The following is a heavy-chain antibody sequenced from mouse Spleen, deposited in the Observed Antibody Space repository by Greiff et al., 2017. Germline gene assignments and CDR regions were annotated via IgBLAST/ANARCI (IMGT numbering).Heavy chain of an antibody. V-gene: IGHV5-4*01. CDR2: ISDGGSYT. Sequence: EVQLVESGGGLVKPGGSLKLSCAASGFTFSSYAMSWVRQTPEKRLEWVATISDGGSYTYYPDNVKGRFTISRDNAKNNLYLQMSHLKSEDTAMYYCARDEFITTVVGAMDYWGQGTSVTVSS. CDR3: ARDEFITTVVGAMDY. CDR1: GFTFSSYA. D-gene: IGHD1-1*01. J-gene: IGHJ4*01.